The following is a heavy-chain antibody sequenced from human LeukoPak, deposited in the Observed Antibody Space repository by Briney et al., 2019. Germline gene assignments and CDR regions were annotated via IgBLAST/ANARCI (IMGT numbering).Heavy chain of an antibody. J-gene: IGHJ3*02. V-gene: IGHV3-11*04. Sequence: GGSLRLSCAASGFTFSDYYMSWIRQAPGKGLEWVSYISSSGSTIYYADPVKGRFTISRDNAKNSLYLQMNSLRAEDTAVYYCARDWDSSSSDAFDIWGQGTMVTVSS. CDR1: GFTFSDYY. CDR3: ARDWDSSSSDAFDI. D-gene: IGHD6-6*01. CDR2: ISSSGSTI.